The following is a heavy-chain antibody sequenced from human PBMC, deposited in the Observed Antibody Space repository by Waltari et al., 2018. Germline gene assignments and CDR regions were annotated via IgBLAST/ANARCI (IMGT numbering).Heavy chain of an antibody. CDR1: GGSLSTGSYY. CDR3: ARVGTLAFDF. Sequence: QVRLQESGPGMVKSSQTLSLPGTVSGGSLSTGSYYWKWTRHLPGKGLEWIGYVYFPGSTLYNPALASRLSITVDTSKNQFSLNLESVRPADAAVYYCARVGTLAFDFWGQGTEVAVSS. V-gene: IGHV4-31*03. CDR2: VYFPGST. J-gene: IGHJ3*01. D-gene: IGHD3-10*01.